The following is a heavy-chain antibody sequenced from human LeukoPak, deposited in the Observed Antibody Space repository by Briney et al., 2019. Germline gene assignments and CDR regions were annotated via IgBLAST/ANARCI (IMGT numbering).Heavy chain of an antibody. CDR3: ARDYYDSSV. D-gene: IGHD3-22*01. Sequence: SETLSLTCTVSGGSISSDSYYWSWIRQPAGKGLEWIGRIYTSGSTNYNPSLKSRVTISVDTSKNQFSLKLSSVTAADTAVYYCARDYYDSSVWGQGTMVTVSS. CDR1: GGSISSDSYY. J-gene: IGHJ3*01. V-gene: IGHV4-61*02. CDR2: IYTSGST.